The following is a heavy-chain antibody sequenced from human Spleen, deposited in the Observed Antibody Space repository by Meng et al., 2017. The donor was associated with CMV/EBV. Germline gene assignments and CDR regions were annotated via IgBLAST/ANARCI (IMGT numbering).Heavy chain of an antibody. CDR1: GFTFSSYG. J-gene: IGHJ4*02. V-gene: IGHV3-30*02. D-gene: IGHD6-6*01. Sequence: GGSLRLSCAASGFTFSSYGMHWVRQAPGKGLEWVTFIRYDGITTNYLDSVKGRFTISRDNSKNTLYLQMNSLRAEDTAVYYCAKDPLEYSSSRAPGYWGQGTLVTVSS. CDR2: IRYDGITT. CDR3: AKDPLEYSSSRAPGY.